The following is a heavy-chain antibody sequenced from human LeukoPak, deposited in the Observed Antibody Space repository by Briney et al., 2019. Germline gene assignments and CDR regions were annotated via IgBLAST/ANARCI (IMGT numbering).Heavy chain of an antibody. CDR2: IKSKTDGGTT. D-gene: IGHD4-17*01. CDR1: GFSLSNYW. Sequence: GGSLRLSCAASGFSLSNYWMSWVRQAPGKGLEWVGRIKSKTDGGTTDYAAPVNGRFTISRDDSKNTLYLQMNSLKTEDTAVYYCTTDPPTTVTTGWGQGTLVTVSS. CDR3: TTDPPTTVTTG. J-gene: IGHJ1*01. V-gene: IGHV3-15*01.